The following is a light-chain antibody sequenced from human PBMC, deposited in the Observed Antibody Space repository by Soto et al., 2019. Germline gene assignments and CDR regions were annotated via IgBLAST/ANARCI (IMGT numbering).Light chain of an antibody. CDR3: LQHDSYPPT. Sequence: DIQMTQSPSSLSSSVGDRVTVTFRASQGIGNDLAWYQQKPGKAPKRLIYAASRLQSGVPSRFSGSGSGTEFTLTVSSLQPEDFATYYCLQHDSYPPTFGQGTRLEIK. V-gene: IGKV1-17*01. J-gene: IGKJ5*01. CDR2: AAS. CDR1: QGIGND.